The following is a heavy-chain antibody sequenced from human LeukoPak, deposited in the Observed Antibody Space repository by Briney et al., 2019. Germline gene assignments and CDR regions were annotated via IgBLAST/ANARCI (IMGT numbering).Heavy chain of an antibody. CDR3: ATDSYVSGSYYRLFY. Sequence: GGAPGLSLGAPGFTLGTHLMHLGRHTPGKGLGWGSGINSDGGTTTYADSVKGRFTISRDNAKNTLYLQMNNLRAEDTAIYYCATDSYVSGSYYRLFYWGQGTLVTVSS. CDR1: GFTLGTHL. D-gene: IGHD3-10*01. J-gene: IGHJ4*02. V-gene: IGHV3-74*01. CDR2: INSDGGTT.